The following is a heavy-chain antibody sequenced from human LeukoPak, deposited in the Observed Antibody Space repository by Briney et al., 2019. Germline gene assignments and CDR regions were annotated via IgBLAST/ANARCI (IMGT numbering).Heavy chain of an antibody. CDR1: GYTFTDYY. V-gene: IGHV1-2*02. CDR2: MNPNSGGT. CDR3: ARVYSSQDFDY. D-gene: IGHD6-13*01. Sequence: ASVKVSCKASGYTFTDYYIHWVRQAPGQGLEWMAWMNPNSGGTSYAQKFQGRVTMTRDMSTSTVYMELSSLRSEDTAVYYCARVYSSQDFDYWGQGTLVTVSS. J-gene: IGHJ4*02.